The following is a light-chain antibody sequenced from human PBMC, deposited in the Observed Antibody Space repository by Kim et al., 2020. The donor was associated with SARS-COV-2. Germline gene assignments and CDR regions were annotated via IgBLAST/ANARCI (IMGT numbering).Light chain of an antibody. CDR3: QSADSSDTFWV. Sequence: QGQTARITCSGDALPKQDVYWFQQKPGQAPVVVIYEDTERPSGIPERFSGSTSGTTVTLTISGVQAEDEADYYCQSADSSDTFWVFGGGTKLTVL. CDR1: ALPKQD. V-gene: IGLV3-25*03. J-gene: IGLJ3*02. CDR2: EDT.